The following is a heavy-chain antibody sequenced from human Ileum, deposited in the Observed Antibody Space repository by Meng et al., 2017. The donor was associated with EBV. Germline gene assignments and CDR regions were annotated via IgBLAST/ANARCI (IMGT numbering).Heavy chain of an antibody. CDR1: GFSFRSFA. CDR3: VRDLNTATYYFDY. V-gene: IGHV3-30-3*01. D-gene: IGHD5-18*01. Sequence: QVQMVESGXGVFQPGRSLIRSCAASGFSFRSFAMHWVRQAPGKGLEWVAVISHDESNKYYADSVKGRFTISRDSSKSTLYLQMNSLRAEDTAVYYCVRDLNTATYYFDYWGQGALVTVAS. J-gene: IGHJ4*02. CDR2: ISHDESNK.